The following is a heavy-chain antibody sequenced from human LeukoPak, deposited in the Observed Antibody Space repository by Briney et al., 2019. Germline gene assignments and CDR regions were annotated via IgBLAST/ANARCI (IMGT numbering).Heavy chain of an antibody. CDR1: GAPLNNYY. Sequence: SETLSLTCTVSGAPLNNYYWNWVRQPPGKELEWIGNVDYSGSTRYNPSLKSRATMSLDGSKNQFSLRLTSVTAADMAVYYCAMQVGIYGDYNNWFDPWGQGARVTVSS. J-gene: IGHJ5*02. CDR2: VDYSGST. D-gene: IGHD4-17*01. CDR3: AMQVGIYGDYNNWFDP. V-gene: IGHV4-59*08.